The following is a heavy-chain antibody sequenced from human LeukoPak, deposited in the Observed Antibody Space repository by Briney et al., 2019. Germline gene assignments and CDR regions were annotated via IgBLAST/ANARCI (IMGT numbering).Heavy chain of an antibody. J-gene: IGHJ6*04. V-gene: IGHV3-30*04. CDR2: ISYDGSNK. D-gene: IGHD5-18*01. CDR1: GFTFSSYA. CDR3: ARVVDTASSRYYYGMDV. Sequence: GGSLRLSCAASGFTFSSYAMHWVRQAPGKGLEWVAVISYDGSNKYYAGSVKGRFTISRDNSKNTLYLQMNSLRAEDTAVYYCARVVDTASSRYYYGMDVWGKGTTVTVSS.